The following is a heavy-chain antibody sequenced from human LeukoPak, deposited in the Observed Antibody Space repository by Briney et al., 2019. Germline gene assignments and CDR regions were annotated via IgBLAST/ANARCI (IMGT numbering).Heavy chain of an antibody. V-gene: IGHV1-18*04. J-gene: IGHJ4*02. CDR2: ISAYNGNT. CDR3: TGDAHTTRYCSSTSCYGRLRV. CDR1: GYTFTFYG. Sequence: ASVKVSCKASGYTFTFYGISWVRQAHGQGLEWMGWISAYNGNTNYAQKLQGRVTMTTDTSTSTAYMELRSLRSDDTAVYYCTGDAHTTRYCSSTSCYGRLRVWGQGTLVTVSS. D-gene: IGHD2-2*01.